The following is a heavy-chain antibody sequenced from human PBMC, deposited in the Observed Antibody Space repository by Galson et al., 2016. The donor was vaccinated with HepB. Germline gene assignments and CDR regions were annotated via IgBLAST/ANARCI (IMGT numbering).Heavy chain of an antibody. J-gene: IGHJ4*02. CDR1: GGTFSSYA. Sequence: SVKVSCKASGGTFSSYAISWVRQAPGQGLEWMGGIIPIFDTTNYAHTFQGRVTITPDESTSTPYMELSSLRSEDTAVYYCAGGGRVIGHNLPNYFDYWGQGTLVTVSS. V-gene: IGHV1-69*13. D-gene: IGHD2-21*01. CDR2: IIPIFDTT. CDR3: AGGGRVIGHNLPNYFDY.